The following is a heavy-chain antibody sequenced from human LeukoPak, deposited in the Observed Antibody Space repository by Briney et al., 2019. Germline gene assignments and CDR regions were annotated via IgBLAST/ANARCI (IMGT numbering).Heavy chain of an antibody. CDR2: INHSGST. V-gene: IGHV4-34*01. Sequence: PSETLSLTCAVYGGSFSGYYWSWIRQPPGKGLEWIGEINHSGSTNYNPSLKSRVTRSVDTSKNQFSLRLSSMTAAVTAVYYCARCPRMTYYYGSGSYRAFDIWGQGTMVTVSS. J-gene: IGHJ3*02. CDR1: GGSFSGYY. D-gene: IGHD3-10*01. CDR3: ARCPRMTYYYGSGSYRAFDI.